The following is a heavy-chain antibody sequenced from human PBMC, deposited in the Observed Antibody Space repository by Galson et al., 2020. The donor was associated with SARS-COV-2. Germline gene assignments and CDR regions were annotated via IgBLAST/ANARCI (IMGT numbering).Heavy chain of an antibody. Sequence: AGGPLSLSCAASGFTFSSYAMHWVRQAPGKGLEWVAVISYAGSNKYYADSVKGRFTISRDNSKNTLYLQMNSLRAEDTAVYYCARPDSGSYGAVFDYWGQGTLVTVSS. D-gene: IGHD1-26*01. CDR2: ISYAGSNK. CDR1: GFTFSSYA. V-gene: IGHV3-30*04. J-gene: IGHJ4*02. CDR3: ARPDSGSYGAVFDY.